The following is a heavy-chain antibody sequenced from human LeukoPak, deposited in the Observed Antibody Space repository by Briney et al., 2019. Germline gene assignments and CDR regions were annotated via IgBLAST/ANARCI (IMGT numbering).Heavy chain of an antibody. J-gene: IGHJ5*02. CDR1: GFTFSSYS. CDR3: ASPRIPTGFDP. V-gene: IGHV3-48*01. Sequence: GGSLRLSCAASGFTFSSYSMNWVRQAPGKGLEWVSYISSSSSTIYYADSVKGRFTISRDNAKNSLYLQMNSLRAEDTAVYYCASPRIPTGFDPWGQGTLVTVSS. D-gene: IGHD4-11*01. CDR2: ISSSSSTI.